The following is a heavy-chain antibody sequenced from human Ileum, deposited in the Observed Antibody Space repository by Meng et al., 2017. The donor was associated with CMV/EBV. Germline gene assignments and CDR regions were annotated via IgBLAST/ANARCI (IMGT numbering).Heavy chain of an antibody. CDR3: AREAPTERTPVMYIYGREV. J-gene: IGHJ6*01. Sequence: AAVKVSCKTSGYSFTKYFIHSVRQAPGQGLEGMGIMRHTPGSTIYSVKCQGRLTVTRDTSTSTVNMQIGSLTSEDTAVYYCAREAPTERTPVMYIYGREVWGQGTTVTVSS. CDR2: MRHTPGST. V-gene: IGHV1-46*01. D-gene: IGHD1-1*01. CDR1: GYSFTKYF.